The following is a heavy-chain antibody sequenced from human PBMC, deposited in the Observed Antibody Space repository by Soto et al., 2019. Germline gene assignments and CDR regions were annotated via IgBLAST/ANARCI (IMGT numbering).Heavy chain of an antibody. V-gene: IGHV3-21*01. D-gene: IGHD3-10*01. Sequence: KTGGSLRLSCAASGFTFSSYSMNWVRQAPGKGLEWVSSISSSSSYIYYADSVKGRFTISRDNAKNSLYLQMNSLRAEDTAVYYCASRDGLVRDPPYGDYYYYGMDVWGQGTTVTVSS. J-gene: IGHJ6*02. CDR1: GFTFSSYS. CDR2: ISSSSSYI. CDR3: ASRDGLVRDPPYGDYYYYGMDV.